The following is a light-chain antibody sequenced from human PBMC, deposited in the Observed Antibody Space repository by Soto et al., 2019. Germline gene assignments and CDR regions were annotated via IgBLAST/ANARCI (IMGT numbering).Light chain of an antibody. V-gene: IGKV3-20*01. CDR2: GAS. CDR1: QSVSSN. CDR3: QQYGSSPPT. J-gene: IGKJ1*01. Sequence: EIVLTQSPATLSLSPGERATLSCRASQSVSSNLAWYQQKPGQGPRLLIYGASSRATGTPDRFSGSGSGTDFTLTINRLEPEDFALYYCQQYGSSPPTFGQGTKVDIK.